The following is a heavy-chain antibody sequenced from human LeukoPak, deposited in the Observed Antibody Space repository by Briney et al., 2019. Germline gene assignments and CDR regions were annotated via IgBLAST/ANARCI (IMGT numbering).Heavy chain of an antibody. D-gene: IGHD2-8*01. CDR3: ARNGVDSTYDI. V-gene: IGHV3-74*01. Sequence: GGSLRLSCAASGFTFSRHWMHWVRQSPGKGLMWVSHLSPDGSATNYADSVKGRFTISRVNPKNTLYLQMNSLRAEDTAVYYCARNGVDSTYDIWGQGTVVTVSS. CDR2: LSPDGSAT. J-gene: IGHJ3*02. CDR1: GFTFSRHW.